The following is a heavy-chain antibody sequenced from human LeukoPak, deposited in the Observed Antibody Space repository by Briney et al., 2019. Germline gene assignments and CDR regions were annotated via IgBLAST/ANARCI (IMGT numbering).Heavy chain of an antibody. CDR2: ISSSGSTI. CDR1: GFTFSDYY. D-gene: IGHD3-22*01. CDR3: AKSHGYYDSSPIDY. Sequence: GGSLRLSCAASGFTFSDYYMSWIRLAPGKGLEWVSYISSSGSTIYYADSVRGRFTISRDNAKNSLYLQMNSLRAEDTAVYYCAKSHGYYDSSPIDYWGQGTLVTVSS. V-gene: IGHV3-11*04. J-gene: IGHJ4*02.